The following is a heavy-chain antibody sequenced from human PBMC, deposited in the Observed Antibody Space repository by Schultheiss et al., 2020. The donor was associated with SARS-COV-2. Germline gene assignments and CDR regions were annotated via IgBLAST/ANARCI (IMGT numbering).Heavy chain of an antibody. CDR3: AKDGRRGCSSTSCYPDY. CDR2: ISGGST. D-gene: IGHD2-2*01. V-gene: IGHV3-38-3*01. Sequence: GESLKISCAASGFTVSSNEMSWVRQAPGKGLEWVSSISGGSTYYADSRKGRFTISRDNSKNTLHLQMNSLRDEDTAVYYCAKDGRRGCSSTSCYPDYWGQGTLVTVSS. J-gene: IGHJ4*02. CDR1: GFTVSSNE.